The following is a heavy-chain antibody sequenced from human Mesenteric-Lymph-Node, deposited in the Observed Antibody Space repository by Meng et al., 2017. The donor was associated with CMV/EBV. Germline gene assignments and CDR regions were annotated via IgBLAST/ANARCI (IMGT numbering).Heavy chain of an antibody. CDR3: ARGGLPGSKDY. V-gene: IGHV4-34*01. CDR2: IYYSGSA. D-gene: IGHD5-24*01. Sequence: TFSVAGGSFSGYYWTWIRQPPGKGLEWIGEIYYSGSAKYNPSLVSRVTISVGPSKNQFSLKLTSVTAADTAVYFCARGGLPGSKDYWGQGTLVTVSS. J-gene: IGHJ4*02. CDR1: GGSFSGYY.